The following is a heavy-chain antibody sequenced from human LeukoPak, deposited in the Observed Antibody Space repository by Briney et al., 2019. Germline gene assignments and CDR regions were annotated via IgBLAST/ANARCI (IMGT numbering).Heavy chain of an antibody. J-gene: IGHJ3*02. CDR1: GYTFTSYG. V-gene: IGHV1-18*01. D-gene: IGHD1-26*01. CDR3: ARVRSIVGAPQNDAFDI. Sequence: ASVKVSCKASGYTFTSYGISWVRQAPGQGLEWMGWISAYNGNTNYAQKLQGGVTMTTDTSTSTAYMELRSLRSDDTAVYYCARVRSIVGAPQNDAFDIWGQGTMVTVSS. CDR2: ISAYNGNT.